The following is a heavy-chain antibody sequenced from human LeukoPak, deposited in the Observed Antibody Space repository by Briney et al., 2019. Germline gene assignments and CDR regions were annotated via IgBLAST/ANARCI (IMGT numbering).Heavy chain of an antibody. Sequence: GGSLRLSCAVSGLTFSSSWMDWVRQAPGKGLEWVASINPDGNKKYSADSVKGRFTISRDNAENSLYLQMNSLRVEDTAFYYCARDLAYSRLDYWGQGMLVPVSS. CDR2: INPDGNKK. V-gene: IGHV3-7*01. J-gene: IGHJ4*02. D-gene: IGHD5-18*01. CDR3: ARDLAYSRLDY. CDR1: GLTFSSSW.